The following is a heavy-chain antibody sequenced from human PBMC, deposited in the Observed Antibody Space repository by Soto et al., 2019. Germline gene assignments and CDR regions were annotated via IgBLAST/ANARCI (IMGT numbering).Heavy chain of an antibody. J-gene: IGHJ1*01. V-gene: IGHV4-39*01. D-gene: IGHD3-22*01. Sequence: SETLSLTCTVSGGSVSSTSYSWGWIRQPPGKGLEWIGSINYSGNTFYSPSLKSRVTMSVDTSKRQFSLDLSSVTAADTAMYYCARLQIYDSRAAPTPIFHPWGLGAMVTVSS. CDR1: GGSVSSTSYS. CDR2: INYSGNT. CDR3: ARLQIYDSRAAPTPIFHP.